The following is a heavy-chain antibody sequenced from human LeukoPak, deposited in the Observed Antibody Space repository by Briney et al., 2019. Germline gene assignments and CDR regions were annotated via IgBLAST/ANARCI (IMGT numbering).Heavy chain of an antibody. J-gene: IGHJ4*02. D-gene: IGHD4/OR15-4a*01. CDR2: MNPNSGNT. V-gene: IGHV1-8*01. Sequence: GASVKVSCKASGYTFTSYDINWVRQATGQGLAWMGWMNPNSGNTGYARKFQGRVTMTRNTSISTAYMELSSLRSEDTAVYYCARRASDYDSFDYWGQGTLVTVSS. CDR1: GYTFTSYD. CDR3: ARRASDYDSFDY.